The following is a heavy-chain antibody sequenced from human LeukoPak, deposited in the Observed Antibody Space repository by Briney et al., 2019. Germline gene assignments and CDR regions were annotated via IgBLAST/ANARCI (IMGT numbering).Heavy chain of an antibody. CDR3: SRERAGVFQY. V-gene: IGHV3-49*04. CDR2: IRGRVYGATT. CDR1: GFIFGDYA. J-gene: IGHJ4*02. Sequence: TGRSLRLSCTTSGFIFGDYAMSWVRQAPGKGLEWVSLIRGRVYGATTEYAASVKGRFAMSRDDSKSIAYLQMNSLKSEDTAMYYCSRERAGVFQYCGQGTLVTVSS.